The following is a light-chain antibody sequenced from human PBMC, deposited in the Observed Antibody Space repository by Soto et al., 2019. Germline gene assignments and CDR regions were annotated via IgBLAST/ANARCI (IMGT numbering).Light chain of an antibody. J-gene: IGLJ2*01. V-gene: IGLV2-14*01. CDR2: EVS. CDR3: SAYTSSSTPVV. CDR1: SSDVGGYNY. Sequence: SVLTQPASVSGSPGQSITISCTGTSSDVGGYNYVSWYQQHPGKAPKLMIYEVSNRPSGVSNRFSGSNSGNTASLTISGLQAEDEAEYYGSAYTSSSTPVVVGGGTKRTFL.